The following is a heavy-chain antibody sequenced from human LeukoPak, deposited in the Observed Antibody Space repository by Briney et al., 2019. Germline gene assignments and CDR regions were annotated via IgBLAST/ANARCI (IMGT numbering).Heavy chain of an antibody. CDR2: ISAYNGNI. J-gene: IGHJ4*02. Sequence: ASVKVSCKAPGYTFTSYGISWVRQAPGQGLEWMGWISAYNGNINYAQKLQGRVTMTTDTSTSTAYMELRSLRSDDTAVYYCARDTSSGDFSELDYWGQGTLVTVSS. V-gene: IGHV1-18*01. CDR1: GYTFTSYG. D-gene: IGHD3-3*01. CDR3: ARDTSSGDFSELDY.